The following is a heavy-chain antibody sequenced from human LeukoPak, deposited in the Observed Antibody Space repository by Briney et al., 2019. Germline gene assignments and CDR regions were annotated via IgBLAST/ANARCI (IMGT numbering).Heavy chain of an antibody. V-gene: IGHV4-39*01. CDR1: GGSISSSDYN. J-gene: IGHJ6*03. CDR2: LYYSGTT. Sequence: SETLSLTCTVSGGSISSSDYNWGWVRQPPGKGLEWIGSLYYSGTTYYNPSLKSRVAISGDTSKNQFSLRLSSATVADTAVYYCARQGGSSGYYTNYYYYMDAWGKGTTVTVSS. D-gene: IGHD3-22*01. CDR3: ARQGGSSGYYTNYYYYMDA.